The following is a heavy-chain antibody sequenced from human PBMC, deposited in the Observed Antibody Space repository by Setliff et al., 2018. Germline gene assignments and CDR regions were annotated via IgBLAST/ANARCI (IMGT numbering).Heavy chain of an antibody. CDR1: GYIFTDFH. Sequence: ASVKVSCKASGYIFTDFHIYWVQQAPGKGLEWMGRVDPEDGKTKYAEKFQGRVIITADTSTDTAYMELSSLTSDDTAVYYCGTVRGGWSSILDYWGQGTLVTVSS. D-gene: IGHD6-19*01. CDR3: GTVRGGWSSILDY. J-gene: IGHJ4*02. V-gene: IGHV1-69-2*01. CDR2: VDPEDGKT.